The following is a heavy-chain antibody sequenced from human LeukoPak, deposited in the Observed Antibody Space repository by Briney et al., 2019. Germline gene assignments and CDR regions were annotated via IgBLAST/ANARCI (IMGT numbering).Heavy chain of an antibody. CDR2: MYYTGRS. V-gene: IGHV4-39*01. CDR3: ARDFGNWRTDY. CDR1: GGSISSSYY. Sequence: SETLSLTCTISGGSISSSYYWGWIRQPPGKGLEWIGNMYYTGRSHYNPSLKSRVTMSVDRSKNQFSLKLSSVTAADTAVYYCARDFGNWRTDYWGQGTLVTVSS. J-gene: IGHJ4*02. D-gene: IGHD1-20*01.